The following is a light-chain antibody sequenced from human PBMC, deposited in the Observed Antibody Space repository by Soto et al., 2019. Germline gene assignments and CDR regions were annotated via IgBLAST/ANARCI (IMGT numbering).Light chain of an antibody. CDR2: GAS. Sequence: ILLTQSPDPLSLSPGERATLSCRAGRNVISSYLDWYQQTPGQAPRLLIYGASSRATDIPARFSGSGSGTDFTLTISRLQPEDFAVYYCQQNYSTPITFGQGTRLEIK. CDR1: RNVISSY. J-gene: IGKJ5*01. V-gene: IGKV3-20*01. CDR3: QQNYSTPIT.